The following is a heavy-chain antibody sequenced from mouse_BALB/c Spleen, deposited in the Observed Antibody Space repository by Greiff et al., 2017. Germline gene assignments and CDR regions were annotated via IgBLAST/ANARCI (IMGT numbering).Heavy chain of an antibody. Sequence: QVQLQQSGAELARPGASVKLSCKASGYTFTSYWMHWVKQRPGQGLEWIGYINPSTGYTEYNQKFKDKATLTADKSSSTAYMQLSSLTSEDSAVYYCARSAELGPFFAYWGQGTLVTVSA. J-gene: IGHJ3*01. D-gene: IGHD3-1*01. CDR1: GYTFTSYW. CDR3: ARSAELGPFFAY. CDR2: INPSTGYT. V-gene: IGHV1-4*01.